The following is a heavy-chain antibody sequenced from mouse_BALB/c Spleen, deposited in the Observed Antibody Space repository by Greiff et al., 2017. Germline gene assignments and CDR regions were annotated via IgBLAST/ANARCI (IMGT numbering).Heavy chain of an antibody. CDR1: GFSLTGYG. Sequence: VNVVESGPGLVAPSQSLSITCTVSGFSLTGYGVNWVRQPPGKGLEWLGMIWGDGSTDYNSALKSRLSISKDNSKSQVFLKMNSLQTDDTARYYCARVDYRYPMDYWGQGTSVTVSS. J-gene: IGHJ4*01. CDR3: ARVDYRYPMDY. CDR2: IWGDGST. V-gene: IGHV2-6-7*01. D-gene: IGHD2-14*01.